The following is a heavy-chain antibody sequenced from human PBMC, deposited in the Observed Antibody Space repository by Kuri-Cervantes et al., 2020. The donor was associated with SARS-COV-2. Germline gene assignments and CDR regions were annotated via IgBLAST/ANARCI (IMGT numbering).Heavy chain of an antibody. V-gene: IGHV3-66*02. J-gene: IGHJ4*02. CDR2: IYSGGNT. CDR3: ARSSIPGLSPHYSNLFFDY. D-gene: IGHD4-11*01. CDR1: GFTVSSNY. Sequence: GGSLRLSCAASGFTVSSNYMSWVRQAPGKGLEWVSVIYSGGNTYYADSVKGRFTISRDNSKNTLYLQMNSLRAEDTAVYYCARSSIPGLSPHYSNLFFDYWGQGTLVTVSS.